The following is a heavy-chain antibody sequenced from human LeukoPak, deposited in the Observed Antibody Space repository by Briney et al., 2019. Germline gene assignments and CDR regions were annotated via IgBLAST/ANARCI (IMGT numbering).Heavy chain of an antibody. D-gene: IGHD3-3*01. CDR3: AKGPYDFWSGYYPFDY. V-gene: IGHV3-23*01. J-gene: IGHJ4*02. CDR2: ISGSGGST. Sequence: GGSLRLSCAASGFTFSSYAMSWVRQAPGKGLEWVSAISGSGGSTYYADSVKGRFTISRGNSKNTLYLQMNSLRAEDTAVYYCAKGPYDFWSGYYPFDYWGQGTLVTVSS. CDR1: GFTFSSYA.